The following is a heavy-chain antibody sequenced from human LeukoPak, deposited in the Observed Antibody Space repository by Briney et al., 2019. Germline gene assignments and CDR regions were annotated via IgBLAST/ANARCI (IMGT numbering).Heavy chain of an antibody. Sequence: SETLSLTCTVSGGSISSSSYYWGWIRQPPGKGLEWIGSVFYSGSTLYNPSLKSRVTISVDTSKNQFSLRLSSVTAADTAVFYCARQGSYSYGSGTYYNGHFDYWAQGILVTVSS. CDR3: ARQGSYSYGSGTYYNGHFDY. CDR1: GGSISSSSYY. V-gene: IGHV4-39*01. CDR2: VFYSGST. J-gene: IGHJ4*02. D-gene: IGHD3-10*01.